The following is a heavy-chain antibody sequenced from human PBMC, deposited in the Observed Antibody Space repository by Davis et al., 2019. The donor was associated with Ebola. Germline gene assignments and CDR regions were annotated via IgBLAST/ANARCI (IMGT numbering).Heavy chain of an antibody. Sequence: SETLSLTCAVYGGSFSAYYWSWIRQPPGKGLEWIGEINHSGSTNYNPSLKSRVTISVDTSKNQFSLKLSSVTAADTAVYYCARGPYSYYFDYWGQGTLVTVSS. CDR2: INHSGST. D-gene: IGHD2-15*01. J-gene: IGHJ4*02. CDR3: ARGPYSYYFDY. CDR1: GGSFSAYY. V-gene: IGHV4-34*01.